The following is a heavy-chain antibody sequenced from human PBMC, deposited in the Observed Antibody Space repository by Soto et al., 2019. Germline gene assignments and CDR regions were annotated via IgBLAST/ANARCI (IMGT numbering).Heavy chain of an antibody. D-gene: IGHD2-15*01. CDR2: IYPGDSDT. Sequence: GESLKISCKGSGYTFTDYWIGWVRQLPGKGLEWMGIIYPGDSDTRYSPSFQGHVTITVDKSTSTAYLQWNSLRAEDTAVYYCARDRGYDAHDYYYNAMDVWGQGTTVTVSS. V-gene: IGHV5-51*01. CDR1: GYTFTDYW. J-gene: IGHJ6*02. CDR3: ARDRGYDAHDYYYNAMDV.